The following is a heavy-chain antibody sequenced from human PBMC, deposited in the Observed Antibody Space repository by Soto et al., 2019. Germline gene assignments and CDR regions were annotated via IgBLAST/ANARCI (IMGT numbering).Heavy chain of an antibody. J-gene: IGHJ6*02. V-gene: IGHV1-18*01. Sequence: ASVKVSCKASGYTFTRSGISWVRQAPGQGPEWMGWISSYNGDTNYAQTFQGRVTMTTDTSTSTAYMELRSLRSDDTAVYYCARDQGFGSGWYEGMDVWGQGTTVTVSS. D-gene: IGHD6-19*01. CDR3: ARDQGFGSGWYEGMDV. CDR2: ISSYNGDT. CDR1: GYTFTRSG.